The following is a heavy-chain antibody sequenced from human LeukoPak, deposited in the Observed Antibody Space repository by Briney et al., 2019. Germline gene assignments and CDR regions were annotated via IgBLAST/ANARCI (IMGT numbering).Heavy chain of an antibody. J-gene: IGHJ4*02. V-gene: IGHV1-69*01. D-gene: IGHD6-6*01. CDR1: GGTFSSYA. Sequence: EASVKVSCKASGGTFSSYASSWVRQAPGQGLEWMGGIIPIFGTANYAQKFQGRVTITADESTSTAYMELSSLRSEETAVYYCARAPYSSSSNFDYWGQGTLVTVSS. CDR2: IIPIFGTA. CDR3: ARAPYSSSSNFDY.